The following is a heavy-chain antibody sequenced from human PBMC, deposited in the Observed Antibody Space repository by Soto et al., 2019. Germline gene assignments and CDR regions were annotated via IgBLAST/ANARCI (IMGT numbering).Heavy chain of an antibody. CDR2: IKQDGSEK. CDR1: GFTFSSYW. J-gene: IGHJ4*02. CDR3: ARTGVKYYDFWSCIYFDY. D-gene: IGHD3-3*01. Sequence: GGSLRLSCAGSGFTFSSYWMSWVRQAPGKGLEWVANIKQDGSEKYYVDSVKGRFTISRDNAKNSLYLQMNSLRAEDTAVYYCARTGVKYYDFWSCIYFDYWGQGT. V-gene: IGHV3-7*01.